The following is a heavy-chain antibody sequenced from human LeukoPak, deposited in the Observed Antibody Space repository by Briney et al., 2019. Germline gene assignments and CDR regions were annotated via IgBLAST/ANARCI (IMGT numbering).Heavy chain of an antibody. CDR3: AKDRTMFSGDDAFDI. J-gene: IGHJ3*02. V-gene: IGHV3-11*01. CDR1: GFTFSNSY. D-gene: IGHD3-10*02. Sequence: NPGGSLRLSCAASGFTFSNSYMSWIRQAPGKGLEWISYISSSSGTIIHYADSVKGRFTISRDNAKNSLYLQMTSLRAEDTAVYYCAKDRTMFSGDDAFDIWGQGTMVTVSS. CDR2: ISSSSGTII.